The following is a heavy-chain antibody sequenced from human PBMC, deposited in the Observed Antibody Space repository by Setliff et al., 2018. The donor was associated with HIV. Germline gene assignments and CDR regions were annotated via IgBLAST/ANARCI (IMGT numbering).Heavy chain of an antibody. CDR3: ARGPLTTMIGDDAFDI. CDR1: GFTFRHYA. Sequence: PGGSLRLSCEASGFTFRHYAMHWVRQAPGKGLEWVAVVSYDAERKYYADSVKGRFTISRDNPRNTVYLQMTGLRLDDTAVYYCARGPLTTMIGDDAFDIWGQGTMVTVSS. D-gene: IGHD3-22*01. V-gene: IGHV3-30*03. J-gene: IGHJ3*02. CDR2: VSYDAERK.